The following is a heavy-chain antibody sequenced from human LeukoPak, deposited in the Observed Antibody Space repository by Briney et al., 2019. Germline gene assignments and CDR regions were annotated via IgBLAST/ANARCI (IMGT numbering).Heavy chain of an antibody. CDR2: ST. D-gene: IGHD3-22*01. V-gene: IGHV4-34*01. CDR3: ARRVRYYYDSSGYYPSYYFDY. Sequence: STNYNPSLKRRVTISVDTSKNQFSLKLSSVTAADTAVYYCARRVRYYYDSSGYYPSYYFDYWGQGTLVTVSS. J-gene: IGHJ4*02.